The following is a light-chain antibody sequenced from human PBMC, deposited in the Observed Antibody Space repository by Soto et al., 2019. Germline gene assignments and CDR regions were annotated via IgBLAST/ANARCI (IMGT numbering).Light chain of an antibody. J-gene: IGKJ2*01. CDR1: QRVASF. CDR2: ATY. CDR3: QQSYSAQYT. Sequence: IHLTQPPSSLSASLGAGAPLTCRAGQRVASFLTWYQQKPGEAPRLLIYATYNLQTGVPSRFSGSGSGTEFTLTISSLQPEDFATYFCQQSYSAQYTFGQGTKLEIK. V-gene: IGKV1-39*01.